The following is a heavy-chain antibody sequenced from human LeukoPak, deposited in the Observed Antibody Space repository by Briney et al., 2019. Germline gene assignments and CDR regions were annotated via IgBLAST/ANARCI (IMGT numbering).Heavy chain of an antibody. CDR1: GYTFTGYY. CDR3: ARDRSLDNWFDP. CDR2: INPNSGGT. J-gene: IGHJ5*02. Sequence: ASVKVSCKASGYTFTGYYMHWVRQAPGQGLEWMGWINPNSGGTNYAQKFQGRVTMTRDTSISTAYMELSRLRSDDTAVYYCARDRSLDNWFDPWGQGTLVTVSS. D-gene: IGHD3-16*02. V-gene: IGHV1-2*02.